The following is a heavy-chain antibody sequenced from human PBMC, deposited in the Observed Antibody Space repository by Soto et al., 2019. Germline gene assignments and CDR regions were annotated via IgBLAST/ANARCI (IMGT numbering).Heavy chain of an antibody. Sequence: QVQLVQSGAEVKKPGASVKVSCKASGITYTTYAIHWVRQAPGQGLEWMGCINTGNGNTRYSQRFQGRVTLTTDTSARTAYMDLSSLTSDDTAVYYCARAISGYVTWGQGILITVSS. CDR3: ARAISGYVT. CDR1: GITYTTYA. D-gene: IGHD5-12*01. V-gene: IGHV1-3*04. CDR2: INTGNGNT. J-gene: IGHJ5*02.